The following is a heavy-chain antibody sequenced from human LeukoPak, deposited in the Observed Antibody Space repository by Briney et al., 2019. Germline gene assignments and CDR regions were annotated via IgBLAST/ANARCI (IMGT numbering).Heavy chain of an antibody. V-gene: IGHV3-74*01. CDR1: GFSFSNYW. J-gene: IGHJ4*02. Sequence: PGGSLRLSCAASGFSFSNYWMHWVRQAPGKGLVWVSRINSDGISTTYADSVKGRFTISRDNAKNTLYLQMNSLRADDTAVYYCAIEYCSSKSCPTFDYWGQGTRVTVSS. CDR2: INSDGIST. D-gene: IGHD2-2*01. CDR3: AIEYCSSKSCPTFDY.